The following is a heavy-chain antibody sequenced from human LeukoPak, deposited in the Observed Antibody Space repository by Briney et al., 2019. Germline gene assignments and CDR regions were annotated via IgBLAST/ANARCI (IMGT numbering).Heavy chain of an antibody. CDR3: ARGRWGSHSGYLYYYYYYKDV. J-gene: IGHJ6*03. Sequence: ASVKLSCKASVYTFTSYDINWVRLPTAPGLGWVGLMNLNSGNTGYAQKFQGRVTMTRNTSISTAYMELSRLRSEDTAVYYCARGRWGSHSGYLYYYYYYKDVWGNGVTVTVYS. CDR2: MNLNSGNT. D-gene: IGHD5-12*01. V-gene: IGHV1-8*01. CDR1: VYTFTSYD.